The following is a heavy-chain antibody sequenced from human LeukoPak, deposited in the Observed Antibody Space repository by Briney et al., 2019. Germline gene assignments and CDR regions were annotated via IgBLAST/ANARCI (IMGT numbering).Heavy chain of an antibody. CDR1: GFTFSSYW. CDR3: ARREGSTWYGGFDY. V-gene: IGHV3-7*05. J-gene: IGHJ4*02. Sequence: GGSLRLSCIASGFTFSSYWMSWVRQAPGKGLDWVANIRQDGSERYHVDSVKGRFTISRDNGKNSLYLQMNSLRAEDTAVYYCARREGSTWYGGFDYWGQGTLVTVSS. D-gene: IGHD6-13*01. CDR2: IRQDGSER.